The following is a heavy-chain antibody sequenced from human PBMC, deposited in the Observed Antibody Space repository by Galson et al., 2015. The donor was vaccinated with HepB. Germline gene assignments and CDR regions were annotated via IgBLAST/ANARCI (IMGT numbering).Heavy chain of an antibody. CDR3: AGKYFGSGYDAFDI. D-gene: IGHD3-10*01. J-gene: IGHJ3*02. Sequence: QSGAEVKKPGESLKISCKGARYSFTSFWIGWVRQMPGKGLEWMGIIYPGDSDTRYSPSFEGQVTISADKSINTAYLQWSSLKASDTAIYYCAGKYFGSGYDAFDIWGQGTVVTVSS. CDR2: IYPGDSDT. CDR1: RYSFTSFW. V-gene: IGHV5-51*03.